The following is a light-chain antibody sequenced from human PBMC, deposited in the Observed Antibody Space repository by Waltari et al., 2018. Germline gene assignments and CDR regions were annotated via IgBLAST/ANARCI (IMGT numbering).Light chain of an antibody. Sequence: DIQMTQSPSTLSASIGDRVPITCRASQTIISWLAWYQQTPGQAPRLLIYRATALETGVPSRFSGTGSGTEFTLTINGLQPDDSATYFCQQYDSFWSFGQGTKVEVK. V-gene: IGKV1-5*03. CDR3: QQYDSFWS. CDR2: RAT. CDR1: QTIISW. J-gene: IGKJ1*01.